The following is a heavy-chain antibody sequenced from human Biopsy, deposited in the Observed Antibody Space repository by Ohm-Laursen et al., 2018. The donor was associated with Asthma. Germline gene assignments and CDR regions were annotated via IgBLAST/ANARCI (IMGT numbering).Heavy chain of an antibody. CDR1: YGSITSGGYY. V-gene: IGHV4-31*03. CDR3: ARAQDYYDSRGYYRSFDY. CDR2: IYYSGST. J-gene: IGHJ4*02. Sequence: TLSLTCTVSYGSITSGGYYWTWIRHHPWKGLEWIGFIYYSGSTYYNPSLKCRVSISIETSKNQFSLKLNSVTAADTAVYYCARAQDYYDSRGYYRSFDYWGQGTLVTVSS. D-gene: IGHD3-22*01.